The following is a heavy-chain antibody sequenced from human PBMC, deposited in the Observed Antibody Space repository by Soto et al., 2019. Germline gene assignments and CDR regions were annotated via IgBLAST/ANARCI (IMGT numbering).Heavy chain of an antibody. J-gene: IGHJ6*02. CDR2: ISGYNGQT. CDR1: GYSFTTYG. V-gene: IGHV1-18*01. CDR3: ARDGRKQLWVEGLNAMDV. D-gene: IGHD5-18*01. Sequence: QVQLVQSGPEVKKPGASVKVSCKASGYSFTTYGISWVRHAPGQGLEWMGWISGYNGQTNYAQKFRGRVTITTDTSTSTAYMEMRSLRSDDTATYYCARDGRKQLWVEGLNAMDVWGQGTTVTFSS.